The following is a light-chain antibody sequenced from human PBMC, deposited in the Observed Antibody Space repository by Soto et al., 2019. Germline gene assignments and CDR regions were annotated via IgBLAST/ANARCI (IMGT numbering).Light chain of an antibody. CDR3: GSWDSSLSAYV. V-gene: IGLV1-51*01. J-gene: IGLJ1*01. Sequence: QSVLTQPPSVSGAPGQRVTISCTGSGSNIGAPFDVHWYQQLPGTAPKLLIYDDNKRPSGIPDRFSGSKSGTSATLGITGFQTGDEADYYCGSWDSSLSAYVFGTGTKVTVL. CDR1: GSNIGAPFD. CDR2: DDN.